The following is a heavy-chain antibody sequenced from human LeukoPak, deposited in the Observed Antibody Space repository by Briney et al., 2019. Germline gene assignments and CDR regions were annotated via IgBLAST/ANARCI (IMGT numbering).Heavy chain of an antibody. CDR2: ISTDSTTI. D-gene: IGHD2-15*01. V-gene: IGHV3-48*01. CDR3: ARDCSGGSCYGYYYMDV. Sequence: PGGSLRLSCAASGFTFSSYRMNWVRQAPGKGLEWVPYISTDSTTIYYADSVKGRFTISRDNAKNSLYLLMNSLRAEDTAVYYCARDCSGGSCYGYYYMDVWGKGTTVTVSS. CDR1: GFTFSSYR. J-gene: IGHJ6*03.